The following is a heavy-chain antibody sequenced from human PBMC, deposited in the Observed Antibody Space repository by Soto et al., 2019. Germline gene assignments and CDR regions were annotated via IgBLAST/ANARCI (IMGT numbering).Heavy chain of an antibody. D-gene: IGHD1-7*01. CDR1: GYTFTGYY. Sequence: GASVKVSCKASGYTFTGYYMHWVRQAPGQGLEWMGWIKTHSGGTNYAQKFQGSATMTRDTSISTAYMELSRLRSYDTAVYYCARSTYITGTRGANFHXWGQGTLVTVSX. CDR2: IKTHSGGT. J-gene: IGHJ4*02. CDR3: ARSTYITGTRGANFHX. V-gene: IGHV1-2*02.